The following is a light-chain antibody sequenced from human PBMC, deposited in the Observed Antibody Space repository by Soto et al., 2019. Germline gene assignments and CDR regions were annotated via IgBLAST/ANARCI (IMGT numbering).Light chain of an antibody. J-gene: IGKJ4*01. CDR3: QQYGSSPLT. CDR1: QSISSD. Sequence: EIVMTQSPATLSVSPGERATLSCRASQSISSDVAWYQQKPGQAPRLLIYGASSRATGIPDRFSGSGSATDSPLTISRLEPEYFAVYYCQQYGSSPLTFGGGTKVDIK. V-gene: IGKV3-20*01. CDR2: GAS.